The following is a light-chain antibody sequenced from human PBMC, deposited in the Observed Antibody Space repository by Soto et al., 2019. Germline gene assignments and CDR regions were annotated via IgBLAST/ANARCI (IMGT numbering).Light chain of an antibody. Sequence: EIVMTQSPATLSVSRGETATLSCRAIQSVSTSLAWYQQKPGQAPRLRISGASTSATGAPARFSGSGSETEFTLTISSLQSEDFAVYYCQQYNNWWTFGQGTKVEIK. V-gene: IGKV3-15*01. J-gene: IGKJ1*01. CDR1: QSVSTS. CDR3: QQYNNWWT. CDR2: GAS.